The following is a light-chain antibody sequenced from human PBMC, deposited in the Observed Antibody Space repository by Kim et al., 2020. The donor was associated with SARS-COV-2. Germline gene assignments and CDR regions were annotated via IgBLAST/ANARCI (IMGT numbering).Light chain of an antibody. CDR3: QQHYVYSRT. V-gene: IGKV1-5*03. J-gene: IGKJ1*01. CDR1: QNINAK. CDR2: YAS. Sequence: SLGDTCTITVRASQNINAKLAWYQQNPGKAPKLLIYYASNLERGVPSRFGGSGSGTEFTLTISGLQPDDFATYYCQQHYVYSRTFGQGTKVDIK.